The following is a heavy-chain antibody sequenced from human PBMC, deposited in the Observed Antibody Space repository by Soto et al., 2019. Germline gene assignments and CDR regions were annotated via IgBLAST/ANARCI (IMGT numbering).Heavy chain of an antibody. CDR1: GFTFSTYA. CDR2: ISGSAGST. Sequence: EVQLLESGGGLVQPGGSLRLSCAASGFTFSTYAMTWVRQAPGKGLEWVSTISGSAGSTDYADAVKGRFTISRDNSKNTLRLQMSSLSAEDTAVYYCAKEKIVLMKYAKLDAWGRGTTVTVSS. V-gene: IGHV3-23*01. D-gene: IGHD2-8*01. CDR3: AKEKIVLMKYAKLDA. J-gene: IGHJ6*02.